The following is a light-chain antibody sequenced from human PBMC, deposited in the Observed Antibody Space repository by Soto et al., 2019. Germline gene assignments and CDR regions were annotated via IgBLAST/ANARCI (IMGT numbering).Light chain of an antibody. Sequence: IVMTQSPATLSVSPGERATLSCWASQSVRSSLAWYQQKPGQAPRLLIYGASARATDIPARFSGSGSGTDFTLTISSLEPEDFAVYYCQQRSNWPLTFGAGTKVDIK. CDR2: GAS. J-gene: IGKJ4*01. CDR3: QQRSNWPLT. V-gene: IGKV3-15*01. CDR1: QSVRSS.